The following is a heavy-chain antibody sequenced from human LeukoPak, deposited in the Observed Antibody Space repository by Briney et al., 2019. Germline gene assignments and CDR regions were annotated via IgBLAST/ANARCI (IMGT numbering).Heavy chain of an antibody. V-gene: IGHV3-33*06. J-gene: IGHJ3*02. Sequence: AGRSLRLSCAASGFTFSSYGMHWVRQAPGKGLEWVAVIWYDGSNKYYADSVKGRFTISRDNSKNTLYLQMNSLRAEDTAVYYCAKDWSPYYYDSSGYYYGPRAFDIWGQGTMVTVSS. CDR1: GFTFSSYG. CDR2: IWYDGSNK. CDR3: AKDWSPYYYDSSGYYYGPRAFDI. D-gene: IGHD3-22*01.